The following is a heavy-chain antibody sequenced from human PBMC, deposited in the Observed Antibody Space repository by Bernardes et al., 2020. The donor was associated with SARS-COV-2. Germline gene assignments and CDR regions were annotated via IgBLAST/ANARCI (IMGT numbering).Heavy chain of an antibody. V-gene: IGHV3-21*04. D-gene: IGHD5-12*01. CDR2: ISSSSSYI. CDR3: SKREGRGGYCGYHYYYYGRDV. J-gene: IGHJ6*02. CDR1: GFTFSSYS. Sequence: VGSLSLSCAASGFTFSSYSMNWVRQAPGKGLEWVSSISSSSSYIYYADSVKGRFTISRDNAKNSLYLQMNSLRAEDTAVYYCSKREGRGGYCGYHYYYYGRDVGGQGTTVTVSS.